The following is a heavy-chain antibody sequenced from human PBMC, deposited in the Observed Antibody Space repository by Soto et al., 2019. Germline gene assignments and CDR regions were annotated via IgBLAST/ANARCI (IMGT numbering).Heavy chain of an antibody. CDR1: GGSISSYY. J-gene: IGHJ4*02. V-gene: IGHV4-59*01. D-gene: IGHD3-3*01. CDR2: IYYSGST. CDR3: ARARDYYDFWSGYQNFDY. Sequence: PSETLSLTCTVSGGSISSYYWSWIRQPPGKGLEWIGYIYYSGSTNYNPSLKSRVTISVDTSKNQFSLKLSSVTAADTAVYYCARARDYYDFWSGYQNFDYWGQGTLVTVSS.